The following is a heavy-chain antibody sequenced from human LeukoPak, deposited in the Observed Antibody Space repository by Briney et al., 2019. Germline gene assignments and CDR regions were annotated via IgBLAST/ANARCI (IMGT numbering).Heavy chain of an antibody. CDR2: INPSGGST. CDR1: GYTFTSYY. V-gene: IGHV1-46*01. J-gene: IGHJ4*02. CDR3: ARDPGGATQAY. D-gene: IGHD1-26*01. Sequence: GASVKVSCKASGYTFTSYYMHWVRQAPGQGLEWMGIINPSGGSTSYAQKFQGRVTTTADKSTSTAYMELSSLRSEDTAVYYCARDPGGATQAYWGQGTLVTVSS.